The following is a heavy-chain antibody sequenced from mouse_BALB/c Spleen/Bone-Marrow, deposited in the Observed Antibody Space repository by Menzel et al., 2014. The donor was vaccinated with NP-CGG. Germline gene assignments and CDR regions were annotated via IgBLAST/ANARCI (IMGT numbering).Heavy chain of an antibody. CDR3: VCGNYYLAY. Sequence: GQLVESGAELAKPGASVKMSCKASGYTFTRYWMHWVKQRPGQGLEWIGYINPSTGYTEYNQKFKDKATLTADKSSSTAYMQLSSLTSEDSAVYYCVCGNYYLAYWGQGTLVTVSA. D-gene: IGHD2-1*01. CDR2: INPSTGYT. V-gene: IGHV1-7*01. CDR1: GYTFTRYW. J-gene: IGHJ3*01.